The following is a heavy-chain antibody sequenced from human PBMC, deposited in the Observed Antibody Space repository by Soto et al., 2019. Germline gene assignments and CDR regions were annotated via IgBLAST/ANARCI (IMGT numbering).Heavy chain of an antibody. CDR3: ARDQDYYGSGIPLSGMDV. D-gene: IGHD3-10*01. CDR2: IWYDGSNK. Sequence: GGSLRLSCAASGFTFSSYGMHWVRQAPGKGLEWVAVIWYDGSNKYYADSVKGRFTISRDNSKNTLYLQMNSLRAEDTAVYYCARDQDYYGSGIPLSGMDVWGQGTTVTVSS. CDR1: GFTFSSYG. V-gene: IGHV3-33*01. J-gene: IGHJ6*02.